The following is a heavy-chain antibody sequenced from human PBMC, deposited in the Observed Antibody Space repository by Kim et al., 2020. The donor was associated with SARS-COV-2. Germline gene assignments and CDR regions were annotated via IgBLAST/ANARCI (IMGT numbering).Heavy chain of an antibody. CDR3: AREGSSSWYVRGMDV. CDR2: IYTSGST. J-gene: IGHJ6*02. Sequence: SETLSLTCTVSGGSISSYYWSWIRQPAGKGLEWIGRIYTSGSTNYNPSLKSRVTMSVDTSKNQFSLKLSSVTAADTAVYYCAREGSSSWYVRGMDVWGQRTTVTVSS. D-gene: IGHD6-13*01. V-gene: IGHV4-4*07. CDR1: GGSISSYY.